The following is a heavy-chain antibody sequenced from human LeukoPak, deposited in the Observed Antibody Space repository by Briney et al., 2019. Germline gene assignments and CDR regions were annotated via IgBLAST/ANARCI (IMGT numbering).Heavy chain of an antibody. CDR3: ARDFYDYYDSSTKPNDY. Sequence: RGSLRLSCAASGFTFSDYYMSWIRQAPGKGLEWVSYISNSGSTIYYADSVKGRFTISRDNAKNSLYLQMNSLRAEDTAVYYCARDFYDYYDSSTKPNDYWGQGTLVTVSS. CDR2: ISNSGSTI. J-gene: IGHJ4*02. CDR1: GFTFSDYY. D-gene: IGHD3-22*01. V-gene: IGHV3-11*01.